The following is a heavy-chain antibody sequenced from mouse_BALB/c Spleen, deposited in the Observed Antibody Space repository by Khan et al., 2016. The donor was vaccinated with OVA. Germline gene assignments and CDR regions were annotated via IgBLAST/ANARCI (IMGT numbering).Heavy chain of an antibody. D-gene: IGHD2-2*01. CDR2: ISFSGST. V-gene: IGHV3-2*02. CDR3: IRSVYYAYAYAMDY. J-gene: IGHJ4*01. CDR1: GYSITSDFA. Sequence: EVQLQESGPGLVKPSQSLSLTCTVTGYSITSDFAWNWVRQFPGNKLEWMGYISFSGSTSYGPSLKSRPSITRDTSKNQFFLHLSSVTTEDTATYYCIRSVYYAYAYAMDYWGQGTSVTVSS.